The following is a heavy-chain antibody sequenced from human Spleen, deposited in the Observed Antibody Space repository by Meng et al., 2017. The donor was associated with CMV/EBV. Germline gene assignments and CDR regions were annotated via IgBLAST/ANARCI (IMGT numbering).Heavy chain of an antibody. V-gene: IGHV3-30-3*01. J-gene: IGHJ6*02. CDR3: ARDLLYHIPNCSGGSCYAGEYGMDV. CDR2: ISYDGNTK. D-gene: IGHD2-15*01. Sequence: HWVRQAPGKGMEWVAVISYDGNTKYYADSVKGRFTISRDNSKNTFYLQMKSLRPEDTAVYYCARDLLYHIPNCSGGSCYAGEYGMDVWGQGTTVTVSS.